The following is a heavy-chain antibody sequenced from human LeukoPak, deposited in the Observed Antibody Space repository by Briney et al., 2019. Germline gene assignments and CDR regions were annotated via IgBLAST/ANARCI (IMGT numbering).Heavy chain of an antibody. Sequence: GRSLRLSCADTGFTLSNYGMHWVRQAPGKGLEWVAVMSYDGVNKYYADSVKGRFTISRDNSKNTLYLQMNSLRPEDTAVYYCAKDKLGATVFWDYWGQGTLVTVSS. V-gene: IGHV3-30*18. CDR2: MSYDGVNK. CDR1: GFTLSNYG. J-gene: IGHJ4*02. D-gene: IGHD1-26*01. CDR3: AKDKLGATVFWDY.